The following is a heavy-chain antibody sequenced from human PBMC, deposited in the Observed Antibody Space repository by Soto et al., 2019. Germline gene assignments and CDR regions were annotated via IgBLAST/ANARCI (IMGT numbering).Heavy chain of an antibody. Sequence: PSETLSLGCTVYGVSFSGDYWSWIHQPPGKGRGWIGEINHSGSTNYSPSLKSRVTISVDTSKNQFSLKLSAVTAADTAVYYCGRGTLLWFGEGYYDYYGMDVWGQGTTVT. D-gene: IGHD3-10*01. V-gene: IGHV4-34*01. J-gene: IGHJ6*02. CDR3: GRGTLLWFGEGYYDYYGMDV. CDR1: GVSFSGDY. CDR2: INHSGST.